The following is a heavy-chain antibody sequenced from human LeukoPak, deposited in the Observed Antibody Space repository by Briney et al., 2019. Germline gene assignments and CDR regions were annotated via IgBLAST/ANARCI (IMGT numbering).Heavy chain of an antibody. CDR1: GSTFSSYA. Sequence: GGSLRVSCAASGSTFSSYAMSWVRQAPGKGLEWVSYISSSGSTIYYADSVKGRFTISRDNAKNSLYLQMNSLRAEDTAVYYCARAREIYYYDSSGYYTDAFDIWGQGTMVTVSS. V-gene: IGHV3-48*04. D-gene: IGHD3-22*01. J-gene: IGHJ3*02. CDR3: ARAREIYYYDSSGYYTDAFDI. CDR2: ISSSGSTI.